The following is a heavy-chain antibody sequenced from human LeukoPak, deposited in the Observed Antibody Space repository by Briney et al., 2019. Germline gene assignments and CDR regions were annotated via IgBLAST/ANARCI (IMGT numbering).Heavy chain of an antibody. J-gene: IGHJ4*02. Sequence: ASVKVSCKASGYPFSNYDINWVRQAPGQGLEWMGWINPNSGGTNYAQKFQGRVTMTRDTSISTAYMELSRLRSDDTAVYYCARVFQKQLSDYWGQGSLVTVSS. CDR3: ARVFQKQLSDY. CDR1: GYPFSNYD. CDR2: INPNSGGT. D-gene: IGHD6-13*01. V-gene: IGHV1-2*02.